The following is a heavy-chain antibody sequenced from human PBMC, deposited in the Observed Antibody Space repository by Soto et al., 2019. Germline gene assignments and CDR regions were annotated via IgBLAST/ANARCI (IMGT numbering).Heavy chain of an antibody. CDR2: VSSSSSTL. D-gene: IGHD5-18*01. J-gene: IGHJ4*02. V-gene: IGHV3-48*01. Sequence: EVQLVESGGGLVQPGGSLRLSCAASGFTFSSYGRNWVRQAPGKGLEWVSYVSSSSSTLYYADSVKGRFTISRDNAKNSLYLQMNSLRAEDTAVYYCARDYSSYGPFDYWGQGTLVTVSS. CDR3: ARDYSSYGPFDY. CDR1: GFTFSSYG.